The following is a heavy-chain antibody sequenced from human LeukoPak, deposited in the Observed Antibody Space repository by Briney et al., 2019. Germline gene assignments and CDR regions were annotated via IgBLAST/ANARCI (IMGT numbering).Heavy chain of an antibody. Sequence: SGTLSLTCAVSGGSISSSNWWSWVRQPPGKGLEWIGEIYHSGSTYYNPSLKSRVTISVDTSKNQFSLKLSSVTAADTAVYYCARDVRAAAGTPVAFDIWGQGTMVTVSS. J-gene: IGHJ3*02. CDR2: IYHSGST. CDR3: ARDVRAAAGTPVAFDI. V-gene: IGHV4-4*02. D-gene: IGHD6-13*01. CDR1: GGSISSSNW.